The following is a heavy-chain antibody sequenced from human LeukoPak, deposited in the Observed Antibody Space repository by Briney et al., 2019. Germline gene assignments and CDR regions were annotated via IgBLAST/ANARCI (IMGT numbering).Heavy chain of an antibody. CDR1: GFTFSSYG. D-gene: IGHD3-22*01. J-gene: IGHJ4*02. CDR2: IRYDGSYK. V-gene: IGHV3-30*02. CDR3: AKDLGIGGSGF. Sequence: GGSLRLSCAASGFTFSSYGIHWVRQAPGKGLEWVAFIRYDGSYKYYAASVKGRFTISRDNSKNTLYLQMNSLRAEDTALYYCAKDLGIGGSGFWGQGTLVTVSS.